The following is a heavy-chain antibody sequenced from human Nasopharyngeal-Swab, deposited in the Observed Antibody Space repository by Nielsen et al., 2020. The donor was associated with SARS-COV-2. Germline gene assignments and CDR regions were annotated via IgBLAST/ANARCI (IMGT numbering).Heavy chain of an antibody. D-gene: IGHD4-23*01. CDR2: ISYSGST. Sequence: SETLSLTCTVSGGSISSYYWSWIRQPPGKGLEWIGYISYSGSTNYNPSLKSRVTISVDTSKNQFSLRLSSVTAADAAVYYCARDQNGNSFYFDSWGQGTLVTVSS. CDR3: ARDQNGNSFYFDS. V-gene: IGHV4-59*01. J-gene: IGHJ4*01. CDR1: GGSISSYY.